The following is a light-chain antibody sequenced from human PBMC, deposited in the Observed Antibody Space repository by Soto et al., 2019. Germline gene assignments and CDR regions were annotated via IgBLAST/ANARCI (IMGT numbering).Light chain of an antibody. V-gene: IGKV4-1*01. J-gene: IGKJ5*01. CDR1: QSVLFRSNNKNY. CDR2: WAS. CDR3: QQYYDTLPT. Sequence: DIVMTQSPDSLAVSLGERVTISCKSSQSVLFRSNNKNYLGWYQQKSGRPPRLLIFWASTRESGVPDRFSGSGSGTDFTLTISSLQAEDVAVYYCQQYYDTLPTFGQGTRLEIK.